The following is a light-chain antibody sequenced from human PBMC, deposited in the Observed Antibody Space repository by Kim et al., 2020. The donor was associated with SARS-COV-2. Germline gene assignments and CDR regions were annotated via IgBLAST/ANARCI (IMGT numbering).Light chain of an antibody. V-gene: IGLV3-1*01. CDR3: QAWDSRTATAV. J-gene: IGLJ2*01. Sequence: PRQTANITCSGEKLVNKNACWYQKKPGQAPVLVIYQESERPSGIPERFSGSNAGNTATLTISGTQTVDDADYYCQAWDSRTATAVFGGGTQLTVL. CDR1: KLVNKN. CDR2: QES.